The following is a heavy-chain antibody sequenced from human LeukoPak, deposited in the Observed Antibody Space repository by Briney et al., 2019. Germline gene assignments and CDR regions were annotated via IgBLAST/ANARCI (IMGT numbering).Heavy chain of an antibody. CDR3: ARDNGGLDAFDI. Sequence: PGGSVRLSCAASGFTVSSNYMSWVRQAPGKGLEWVSVIYSGGSTYYADSVKGRFTISRDNSKNTLYLQMNSLRAEDTAVYYCARDNGGLDAFDIWSQGTMVTVSS. J-gene: IGHJ3*02. D-gene: IGHD7-27*01. CDR1: GFTVSSNY. V-gene: IGHV3-53*01. CDR2: IYSGGST.